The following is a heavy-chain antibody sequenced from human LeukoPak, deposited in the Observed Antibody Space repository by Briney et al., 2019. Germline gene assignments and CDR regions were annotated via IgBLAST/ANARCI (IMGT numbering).Heavy chain of an antibody. D-gene: IGHD1-26*01. CDR1: GFTFSSYG. CDR2: IRYDGSNK. Sequence: GGSLRLSCAASGFTFSSYGMHWVRQAPGKGLEWVAFIRYDGSNKYYADSVKGRFTISRDNSKNTLYLQMNSLRAEDTAVYYCAKVGQWELLPGPRDDYWGQGTLVTVSS. J-gene: IGHJ4*02. V-gene: IGHV3-30*02. CDR3: AKVGQWELLPGPRDDY.